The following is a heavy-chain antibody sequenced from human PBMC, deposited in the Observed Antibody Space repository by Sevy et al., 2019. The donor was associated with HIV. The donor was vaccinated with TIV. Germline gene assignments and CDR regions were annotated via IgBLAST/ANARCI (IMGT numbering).Heavy chain of an antibody. J-gene: IGHJ3*02. V-gene: IGHV3-30-3*01. Sequence: GGSLRLSCAASGFTFSSYAMHWVRRAPGNGLEWVAVISYDGSNKYYADSVKGRFTISRDNSKNTLYLQMNSLRAEDTAVYYCARDSSGTDAFDIWGQGTMVTVSS. CDR3: ARDSSGTDAFDI. CDR2: ISYDGSNK. D-gene: IGHD3-22*01. CDR1: GFTFSSYA.